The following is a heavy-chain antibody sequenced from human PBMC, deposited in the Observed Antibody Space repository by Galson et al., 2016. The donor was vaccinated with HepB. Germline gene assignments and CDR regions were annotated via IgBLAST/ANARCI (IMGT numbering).Heavy chain of an antibody. CDR1: GYSFPNYW. Sequence: QSGAEVKKPGESLKISCQASGYSFPNYWLAWVRQMPGKGLEWMGIIYPAYSDTRYSPSFQGQVTISADTSINTAYLQWGSLKASDTAMYYCAREYCSGGRCYGSWGQGTLVTVSS. V-gene: IGHV5-51*01. J-gene: IGHJ4*02. D-gene: IGHD2-15*01. CDR3: AREYCSGGRCYGS. CDR2: IYPAYSDT.